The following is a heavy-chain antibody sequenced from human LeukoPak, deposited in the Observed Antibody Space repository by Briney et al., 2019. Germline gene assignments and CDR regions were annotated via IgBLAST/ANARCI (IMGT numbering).Heavy chain of an antibody. J-gene: IGHJ5*02. CDR2: INHSGST. CDR3: AGGIWCSGGGCYWFDP. D-gene: IGHD2-15*01. V-gene: IGHV4-34*01. CDR1: GGSFSGYY. Sequence: SETLSLTCAVYGGSFSGYYWSWIRQPPGKGLEWIGEINHSGSTNYNPSLKSRVTISVDTSKNQFSLKLSSVTAADTAVYYCAGGIWCSGGGCYWFDPWGQGTLVTVSS.